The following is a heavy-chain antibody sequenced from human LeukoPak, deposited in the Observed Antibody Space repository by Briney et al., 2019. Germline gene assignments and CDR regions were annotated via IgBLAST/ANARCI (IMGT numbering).Heavy chain of an antibody. CDR3: ASGMVRGPFDY. D-gene: IGHD3-10*01. J-gene: IGHJ4*02. CDR1: GGTFSSYA. V-gene: IGHV1-69*13. CDR2: IIPIFGTA. Sequence: GASVKVSCKASGGTFSSYAISWVRQAPGQRLEWMGGIIPIFGTANYAQKFQGRVTITADESTSTAYMELSSLRSEDTAVYYCASGMVRGPFDYWGQGTLVTVSS.